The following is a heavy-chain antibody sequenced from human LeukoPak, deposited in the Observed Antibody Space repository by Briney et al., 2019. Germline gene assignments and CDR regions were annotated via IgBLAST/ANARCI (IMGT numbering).Heavy chain of an antibody. Sequence: GTLSPPCPFLGGPTSIYYWGWIRHPPGKGLGGIGYIYYSGSTNYNPSLKSRVTISVDTSKNQFSLKLSSVTAADTAVYYCARTNAELFTAFDIWGQGTMVTVSS. CDR1: GGPTSIYY. CDR2: IYYSGST. CDR3: ARTNAELFTAFDI. J-gene: IGHJ3*02. D-gene: IGHD1-7*01. V-gene: IGHV4-59*01.